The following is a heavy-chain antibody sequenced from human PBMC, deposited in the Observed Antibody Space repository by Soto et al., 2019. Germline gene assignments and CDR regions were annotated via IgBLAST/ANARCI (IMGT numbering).Heavy chain of an antibody. CDR1: GFTFSDYY. D-gene: IGHD3-3*01. CDR2: ISSSGSTI. V-gene: IGHV3-11*01. CDR3: ARDHSVLGVAPKYYFDY. J-gene: IGHJ4*02. Sequence: GGSLRLSCAASGFTFSDYYMSWIRQAQGKGLEWVSYISSSGSTIYYADSVKGRFTISRDNAKNSLYLQMNSLRAEDTAVYYCARDHSVLGVAPKYYFDYWGQGTLVTVSS.